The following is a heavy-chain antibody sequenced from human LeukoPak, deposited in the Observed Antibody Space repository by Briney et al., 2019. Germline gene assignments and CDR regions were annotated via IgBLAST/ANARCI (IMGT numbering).Heavy chain of an antibody. CDR1: GFTVSSNY. CDR2: IYGGGST. V-gene: IGHV3-66*01. J-gene: IGHJ4*02. D-gene: IGHD2-15*01. CDR3: VRGPYCSGGSCHGHFDH. Sequence: GGSLRLSCAASGFTVSSNYMSWVRQAPGKGLEWVSVIYGGGSTYYADSVKGRFTISRENAKNSLYLQMNSLRVGVTAVYYCVRGPYCSGGSCHGHFDHWGQGTLVTASS.